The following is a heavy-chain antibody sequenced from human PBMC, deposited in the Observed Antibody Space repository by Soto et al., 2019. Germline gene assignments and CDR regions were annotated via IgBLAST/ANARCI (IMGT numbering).Heavy chain of an antibody. CDR1: GFAFSSYA. D-gene: IGHD2-2*01. Sequence: WRSLRLSCSASGFAFSSYAMSWVRQAPGKRLEWVSAISVSGGSTSYADSLKGRFTISRDNSKNTLYLQMNSLRAADTAVHYFAMSELPAAISRYYGRDVWGQGTTVAVSS. CDR3: AMSELPAAISRYYGRDV. CDR2: ISVSGGST. V-gene: IGHV3-23*01. J-gene: IGHJ6*02.